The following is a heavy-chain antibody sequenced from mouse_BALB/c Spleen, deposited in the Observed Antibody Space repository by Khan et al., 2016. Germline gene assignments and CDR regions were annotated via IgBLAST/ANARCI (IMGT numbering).Heavy chain of an antibody. Sequence: EVQLQESGPDLVKPSQSLSLTCTVTGYSITSGYSWHWIRQFPGNKLEWMGYIHYGGVTNYNPSPKSRISITRDTSKHQFFLQLNSVTTDDTASSYCTGYLGGSGPWFAYWGQGTLVTFSA. D-gene: IGHD1-3*01. CDR1: GYSITSGYS. J-gene: IGHJ3*01. CDR3: TGYLGGSGPWFAY. CDR2: IHYGGVT. V-gene: IGHV3-1*02.